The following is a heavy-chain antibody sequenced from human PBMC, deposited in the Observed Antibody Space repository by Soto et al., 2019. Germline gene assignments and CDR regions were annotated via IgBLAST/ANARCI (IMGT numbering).Heavy chain of an antibody. CDR3: ARDSAGYDSLSGYSYDYYGLDV. CDR2: ISSSSSTI. D-gene: IGHD3-9*01. J-gene: IGHJ6*02. CDR1: GFTFSSYS. Sequence: PGGTLRLSCAASGFTFSSYSMNWVRQAPGKGLEWVSYISSSSSTIYYADSVKGRFTISRDTAKSSLYLQVNSLRDEDTAVYYCARDSAGYDSLSGYSYDYYGLDVWGQGTTVTVSS. V-gene: IGHV3-48*02.